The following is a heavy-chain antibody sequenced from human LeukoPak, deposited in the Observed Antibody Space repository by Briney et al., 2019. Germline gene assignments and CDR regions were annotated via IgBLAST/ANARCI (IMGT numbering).Heavy chain of an antibody. Sequence: RPGGSLRLSCAASGFTFSSCWMSWVRQAPGKGLEWVASIKQDGSEEYYVDSVKGRFTISRDNAKNSLYLQMNSLRAEDTAVYYCAKIAVAGTNYYYYMDVWGKGTTVTVSS. CDR1: GFTFSSCW. CDR3: AKIAVAGTNYYYYMDV. D-gene: IGHD6-19*01. CDR2: IKQDGSEE. V-gene: IGHV3-7*01. J-gene: IGHJ6*03.